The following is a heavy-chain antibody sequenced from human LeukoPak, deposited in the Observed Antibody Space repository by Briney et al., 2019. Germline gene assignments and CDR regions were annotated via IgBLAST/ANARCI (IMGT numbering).Heavy chain of an antibody. J-gene: IGHJ4*02. V-gene: IGHV3-21*01. CDR1: GFTFSDYS. Sequence: GGSLRLSCAASGFTFSDYSMKWVRQAPGKGLEWVSSISSSSSYIYYADSVKGRFTISRDNAKNSLYLQMNSLRAEDTAVYYCARGVVVTGLDYWAREPWSPSPQ. CDR3: ARGVVVTGLDY. CDR2: ISSSSSYI. D-gene: IGHD2-2*01.